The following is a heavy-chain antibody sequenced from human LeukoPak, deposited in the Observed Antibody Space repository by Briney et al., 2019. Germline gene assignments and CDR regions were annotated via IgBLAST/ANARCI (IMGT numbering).Heavy chain of an antibody. D-gene: IGHD3-22*01. Sequence: GGSLRLSCAASGFTFSTYWMSWVRQAPGKGLEWVANIKQDGSEKNYGDSVKGRFTISRDNAKNSLYLQMNSLRAEDTAVYYCATYYDSRGYFHWGQGTLVTVSS. J-gene: IGHJ4*02. CDR3: ATYYDSRGYFH. CDR1: GFTFSTYW. CDR2: IKQDGSEK. V-gene: IGHV3-7*02.